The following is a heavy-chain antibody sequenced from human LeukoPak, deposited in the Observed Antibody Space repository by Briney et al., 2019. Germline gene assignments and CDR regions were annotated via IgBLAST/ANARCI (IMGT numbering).Heavy chain of an antibody. Sequence: PGGSLRLSCAASGFTFSSYEMNWVRQAPGKGLEWVSYISSSGSTIYYADSVKGRFTISRDNAKNSLYLQMNSLRAEDTAVYYCVRGGSSGWYYFDYWGQGTLVTVSS. CDR3: VRGGSSGWYYFDY. CDR2: ISSSGSTI. CDR1: GFTFSSYE. D-gene: IGHD6-19*01. J-gene: IGHJ4*02. V-gene: IGHV3-48*03.